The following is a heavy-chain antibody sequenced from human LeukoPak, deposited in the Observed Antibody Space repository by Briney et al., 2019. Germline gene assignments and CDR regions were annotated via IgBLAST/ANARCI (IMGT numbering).Heavy chain of an antibody. V-gene: IGHV1-69*06. J-gene: IGHJ4*02. D-gene: IGHD5-12*01. CDR3: ATGVATITSIDY. CDR2: IIPIFGTA. CDR1: GGTFSSYA. Sequence: ASVKVSCKASGGTFSSYAISWVRQAPGQGLEWMGGIIPIFGTANYAQKFQGRVTIAADKSTSTAYMELSSLRSEDTAVYYCATGVATITSIDYWGQGTLVTVSS.